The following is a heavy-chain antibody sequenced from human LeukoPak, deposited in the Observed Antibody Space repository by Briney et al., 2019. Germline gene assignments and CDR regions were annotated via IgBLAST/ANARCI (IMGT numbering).Heavy chain of an antibody. CDR3: ARRYSDSWYVFDY. J-gene: IGHJ4*02. D-gene: IGHD6-13*01. CDR1: GYSFTSYW. Sequence: GESLKISCEGSGYSFTSYWIGWVRQMPGKGLEWMGIIYPGDSATRNSPSFQGQVTISDDKSISTAYLQWSSLTASDTAMYYCARRYSDSWYVFDYWGQGTLVIVSS. CDR2: IYPGDSAT. V-gene: IGHV5-51*01.